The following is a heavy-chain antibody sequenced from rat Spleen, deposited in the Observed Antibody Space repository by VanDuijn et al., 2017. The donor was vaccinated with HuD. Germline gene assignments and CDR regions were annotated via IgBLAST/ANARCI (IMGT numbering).Heavy chain of an antibody. CDR3: ARAERNWELAY. Sequence: QVQLKESGPGLVQPSQTLSLTCTVSGFSLISNGVSWVRQPPGKGLEWISAISSGGSTYFNSVLTSRLTISRDTSKGQIFLKRNSLQTEDTATYSCARAERNWELAYWGQGTLVTVSS. D-gene: IGHD5-1*01. J-gene: IGHJ3*01. V-gene: IGHV2S12*01. CDR1: GFSLISNG. CDR2: ISSGGST.